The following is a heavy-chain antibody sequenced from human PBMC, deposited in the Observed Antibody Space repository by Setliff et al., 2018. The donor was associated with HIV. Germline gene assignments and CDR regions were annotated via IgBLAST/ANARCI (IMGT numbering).Heavy chain of an antibody. CDR3: ASYDILTGYYGHYFDY. D-gene: IGHD3-9*01. CDR2: IHYSGST. CDR1: GGSISSSY. J-gene: IGHJ4*02. V-gene: IGHV4-59*08. Sequence: PSETLSLTCTVSGGSISSSYWTWTRQPPGKGLEWIGNIHYSGSTNYNPSLKSRVTMSVDTSKNQFSLKLTSVTAADTAVYYCASYDILTGYYGHYFDYWGQGTLDTVSS.